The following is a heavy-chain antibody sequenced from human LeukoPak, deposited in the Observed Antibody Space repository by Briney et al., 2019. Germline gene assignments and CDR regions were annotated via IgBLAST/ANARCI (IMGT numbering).Heavy chain of an antibody. CDR3: AKTDYAGYSSGWTFDY. D-gene: IGHD6-19*01. Sequence: GGSLRLSCAASGFTFSSYSMNWVRQAPGKGLEWVAVISYDGSNKYYADSVKGRFTISRDNSKNTLYLQMNSLRAEDTAVYYCAKTDYAGYSSGWTFDYWGQGTLVTVSS. CDR1: GFTFSSYS. CDR2: ISYDGSNK. J-gene: IGHJ4*02. V-gene: IGHV3-30*18.